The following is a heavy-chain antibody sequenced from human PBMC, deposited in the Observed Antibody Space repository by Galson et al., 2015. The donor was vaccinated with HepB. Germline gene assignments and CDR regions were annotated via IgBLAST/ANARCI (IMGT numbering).Heavy chain of an antibody. Sequence: SLRLSCAASGFTFSDYYMSWIRQAPGKGLEWVSYISSSSSYTKYADSVKGRFTISRDNAKNSLYLQMNSLRAEDTAMYYCARHSSTVGGFGPWGQGTLVTVSS. V-gene: IGHV3-11*03. CDR2: ISSSSSYT. CDR1: GFTFSDYY. CDR3: ARHSSTVGGFGP. J-gene: IGHJ5*02. D-gene: IGHD6-13*01.